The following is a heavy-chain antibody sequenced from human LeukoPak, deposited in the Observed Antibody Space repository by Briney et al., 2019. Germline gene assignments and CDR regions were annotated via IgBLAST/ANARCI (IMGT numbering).Heavy chain of an antibody. CDR2: IRGKTNNYAT. V-gene: IGHV3-73*01. CDR1: GFTFSDSV. Sequence: GGSLRLSCAASGFTFSDSVMHWVRQASRKGLGWVGRIRGKTNNYATAYAASVQGRITISRDNSKNTVYLQMNTLQTEDAAVYYCTSASSSPDAFDIWGQGTMVTVSS. CDR3: TSASSSPDAFDI. D-gene: IGHD6-13*01. J-gene: IGHJ3*02.